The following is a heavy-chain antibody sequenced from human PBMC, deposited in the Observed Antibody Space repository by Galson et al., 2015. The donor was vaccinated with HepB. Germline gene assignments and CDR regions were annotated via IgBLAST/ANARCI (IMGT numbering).Heavy chain of an antibody. CDR3: SRGLLIGRYYFDY. CDR1: GGTFNSYA. D-gene: IGHD2/OR15-2a*01. Sequence: SVKVSCKASGGTFNSYAISWVRQAPGQGLEWMGGIIPIYGRANYAEKFQGRVTITADESTNTAYMELSSLRSEDTAVYFCSRGLLIGRYYFDYWGQGTLVTVSS. V-gene: IGHV1-69*13. CDR2: IIPIYGRA. J-gene: IGHJ4*02.